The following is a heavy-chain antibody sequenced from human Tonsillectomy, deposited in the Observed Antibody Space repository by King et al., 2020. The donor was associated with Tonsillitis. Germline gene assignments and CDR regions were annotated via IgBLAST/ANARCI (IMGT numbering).Heavy chain of an antibody. CDR1: GFTFRSYA. V-gene: IGHV3-30-3*01. D-gene: IGHD5-18*01. Sequence: VQLVESGGGVVQPGRSLRLSCAASGFTFRSYAMHWVRQAPGKGLEWVAVISYDGSDKYYADSVKGRFTISRDNSKNTLYLPMNSLRAEDTAVYYCARALRGYSYGTFDYWGQGTLVTVSS. J-gene: IGHJ4*02. CDR2: ISYDGSDK. CDR3: ARALRGYSYGTFDY.